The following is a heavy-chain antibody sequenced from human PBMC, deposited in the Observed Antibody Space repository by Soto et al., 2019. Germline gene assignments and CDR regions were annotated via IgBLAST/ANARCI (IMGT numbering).Heavy chain of an antibody. CDR3: AADPYCGGDCYPNWFDP. CDR1: GFTFTSSA. J-gene: IGHJ5*02. V-gene: IGHV1-58*02. D-gene: IGHD2-21*01. Sequence: SVKVSCKASGFTFTSSAMQWVRQARGQRLEWIGWIVVGSGNTNYAQKFQERVTITRDMSTSTAYMELSSLRSEDTAVYYCAADPYCGGDCYPNWFDPWGQGTLVTVSS. CDR2: IVVGSGNT.